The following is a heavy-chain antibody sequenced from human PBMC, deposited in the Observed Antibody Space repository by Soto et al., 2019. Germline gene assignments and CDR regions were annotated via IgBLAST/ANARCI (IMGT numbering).Heavy chain of an antibody. V-gene: IGHV5-51*01. Sequence: PGESLKISCKGSGYSFTSYWIGWVRQMPGKGLEWMGIIYPGDSDTRYSPSFQGQVTISADKSISTAYLQWSSLKASDTAMYYCARHAPCPYCSSWYYGMDVWGQGTTVTVSS. CDR1: GYSFTSYW. CDR3: ARHAPCPYCSSWYYGMDV. J-gene: IGHJ6*02. D-gene: IGHD6-13*01. CDR2: IYPGDSDT.